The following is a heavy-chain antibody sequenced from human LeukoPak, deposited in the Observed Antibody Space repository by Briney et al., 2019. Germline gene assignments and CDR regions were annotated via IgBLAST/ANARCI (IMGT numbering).Heavy chain of an antibody. D-gene: IGHD1-1*01. CDR3: ARDSSGAGGWFDP. Sequence: ASVKVSCKASGYTFTDYYMHWVRQAPGQGPEWMGWINPNNGDTFYAQNFQGRVTMTRDRSITTAYMELSSVRSDDTAVYYCARDSSGAGGWFDPWGQGTQVTVSS. V-gene: IGHV1-2*02. CDR2: INPNNGDT. CDR1: GYTFTDYY. J-gene: IGHJ5*02.